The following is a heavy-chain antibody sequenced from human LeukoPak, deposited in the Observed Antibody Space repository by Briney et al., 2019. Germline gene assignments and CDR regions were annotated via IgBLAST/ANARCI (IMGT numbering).Heavy chain of an antibody. Sequence: SETLSLTCAVYGGSFSGYYWSWIRQPPGKGLEWIGEINHSGSTNYNPSLKSRVTISVDTSKNQFSLKLSSVTAADTAVYYCARVFRFLEWLSQPYYFDYWGQGTLVTVSS. V-gene: IGHV4-34*01. CDR3: ARVFRFLEWLSQPYYFDY. J-gene: IGHJ4*02. CDR2: INHSGST. CDR1: GGSFSGYY. D-gene: IGHD3-3*01.